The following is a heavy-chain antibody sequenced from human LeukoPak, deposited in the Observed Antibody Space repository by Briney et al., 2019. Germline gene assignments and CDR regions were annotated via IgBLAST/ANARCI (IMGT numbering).Heavy chain of an antibody. CDR1: GFTFSSYA. Sequence: GGSLRLSCAASGFTFSSYAMSWVRQAPGKGSEWVSAISGSGGSTYYADSGKGRFTISRDNTNNTLYLQMNSLRAEDTAVYYCATPRTYSSGWYRFDYWGQGTLVTVSS. D-gene: IGHD6-19*01. V-gene: IGHV3-23*01. J-gene: IGHJ4*02. CDR2: ISGSGGST. CDR3: ATPRTYSSGWYRFDY.